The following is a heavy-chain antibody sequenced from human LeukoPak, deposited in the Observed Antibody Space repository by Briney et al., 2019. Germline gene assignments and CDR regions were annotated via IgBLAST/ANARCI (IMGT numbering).Heavy chain of an antibody. Sequence: SETLSLTCAVSGGSISSGGYSWSWIRQPPGKGLEWIGYIYHSGSTYYNPSLKSRVTISVDRSKNQFSLKLSSVTAADTAVYYCARGAPYPYYGMGVWGQGTTVTVSS. CDR3: ARGAPYPYYGMGV. CDR2: IYHSGST. J-gene: IGHJ6*02. CDR1: GGSISSGGYS. V-gene: IGHV4-30-2*01. D-gene: IGHD2-21*01.